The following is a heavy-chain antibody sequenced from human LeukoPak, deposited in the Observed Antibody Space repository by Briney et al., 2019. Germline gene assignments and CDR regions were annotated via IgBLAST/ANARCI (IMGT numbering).Heavy chain of an antibody. CDR2: IYYSGST. D-gene: IGHD2-15*01. Sequence: PSETLSLTCTVSGGSISSYYWSWIRQPPGKGLEWIGYIYYSGSTNYNPSLKSRVTISVDTSKNQFSLKLSSVTAADTAVYYCAREEYCSGGSCLRDHYYYMDVWGKGTTVTVSS. V-gene: IGHV4-59*12. J-gene: IGHJ6*03. CDR3: AREEYCSGGSCLRDHYYYMDV. CDR1: GGSISSYY.